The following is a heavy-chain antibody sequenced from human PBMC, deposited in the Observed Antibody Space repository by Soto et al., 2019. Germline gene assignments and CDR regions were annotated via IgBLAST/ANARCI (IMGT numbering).Heavy chain of an antibody. Sequence: ASVKVSCKASGDTFTTYYINWVRQATGHGLEWMGWINPNSGNIGYAQRFQGRVTMTRDTAIRTAYMEVSSLRSDDTAVYYCARGRASGSYYLLDYWGQGTLVTVSS. CDR2: INPNSGNI. CDR1: GDTFTTYY. CDR3: ARGRASGSYYLLDY. V-gene: IGHV1-8*01. J-gene: IGHJ4*02. D-gene: IGHD3-10*01.